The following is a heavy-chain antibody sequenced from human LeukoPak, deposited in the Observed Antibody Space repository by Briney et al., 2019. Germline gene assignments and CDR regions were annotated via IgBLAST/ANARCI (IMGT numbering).Heavy chain of an antibody. CDR2: ISGSGGST. CDR1: GFTFSSSA. Sequence: PGGSLRLSCAASGFTFSSSAMNWVRQAPGKGLEWVSAISGSGGSTYYADSVKGRFTISRDNSRNTLYLQMNSLRAEDTAIYYCARITGNFGTYRYDYWGQGPLVTVSS. D-gene: IGHD3-3*02. V-gene: IGHV3-23*01. J-gene: IGHJ4*02. CDR3: ARITGNFGTYRYDY.